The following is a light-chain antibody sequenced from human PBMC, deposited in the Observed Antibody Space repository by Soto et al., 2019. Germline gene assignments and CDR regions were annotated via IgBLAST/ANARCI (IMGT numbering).Light chain of an antibody. CDR1: QSISAW. Sequence: DIQMTQSPSILSASVGERVTITCRASQSISAWLAWYQQKPGKAPKLLIYKASTLESGVPPRFGGSGSGTEFALTISSLQPDDVATYYCQQYNTFRTFGQGTKV. V-gene: IGKV1-5*03. J-gene: IGKJ1*01. CDR3: QQYNTFRT. CDR2: KAS.